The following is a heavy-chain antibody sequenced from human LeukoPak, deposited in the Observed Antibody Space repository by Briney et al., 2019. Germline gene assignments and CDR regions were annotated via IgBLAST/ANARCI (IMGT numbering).Heavy chain of an antibody. CDR1: GFTFSSYS. CDR3: ARARVVVVATEFDY. Sequence: GSLRLSCAASGFTFSSYSMNWVRQAPGKGLEWVSSISSSSSYIYCADSVKGRFAISRDNAKNSLYLQMNSLRAEDTAVYYCARARVVVVATEFDYWGQGTLVTVSS. D-gene: IGHD2-15*01. CDR2: ISSSSSYI. V-gene: IGHV3-21*01. J-gene: IGHJ4*02.